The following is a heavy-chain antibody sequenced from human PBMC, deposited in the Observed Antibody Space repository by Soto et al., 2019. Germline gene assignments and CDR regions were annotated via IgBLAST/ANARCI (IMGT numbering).Heavy chain of an antibody. CDR3: ARDLGGWPDY. J-gene: IGHJ4*02. CDR1: AFTCRSYA. Sequence: GGSLRLSCAASAFTCRSYAMNWVRQVPGKGLEWVSGISGSGSDTYYADSVKGRFTISRDNSKNTLYLQMNSLRAEDTAVYYCARDLGGWPDYWGQGTLVTVSS. CDR2: ISGSGSDT. V-gene: IGHV3-23*01. D-gene: IGHD2-15*01.